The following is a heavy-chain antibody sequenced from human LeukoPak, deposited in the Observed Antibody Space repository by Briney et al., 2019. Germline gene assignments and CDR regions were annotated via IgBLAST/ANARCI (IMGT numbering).Heavy chain of an antibody. V-gene: IGHV4-39*01. CDR3: ARRRYYDGSGYLE. D-gene: IGHD3-22*01. CDR2: IYYSGRT. Sequence: SETLSLTCSVSGDSVSRSDSYWDWIRQPPGKGLEWIGTIYYSGRTYYSPSLKSRVTMSVDPSNNQYSLNLRSVTAADTAVYYCARRRYYDGSGYLEWGQGTLLSVSS. CDR1: GDSVSRSDSY. J-gene: IGHJ1*01.